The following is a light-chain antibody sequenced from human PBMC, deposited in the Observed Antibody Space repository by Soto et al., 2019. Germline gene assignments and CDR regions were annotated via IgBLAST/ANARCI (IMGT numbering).Light chain of an antibody. J-gene: IGKJ1*01. Sequence: EIVMTQSPAPLSVSPGERATLSCRASQSVSSNLAWYQQKPDQAPRLLIYGASTRATGIPARFSGSGSGTEFTLTISSLQSEDFAVYYCQQYNNWPRTFGQGTKVDIK. CDR1: QSVSSN. V-gene: IGKV3-15*01. CDR3: QQYNNWPRT. CDR2: GAS.